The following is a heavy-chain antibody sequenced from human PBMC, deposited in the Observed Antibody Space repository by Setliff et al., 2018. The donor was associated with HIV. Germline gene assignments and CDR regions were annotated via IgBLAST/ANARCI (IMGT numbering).Heavy chain of an antibody. Sequence: GGSLRLSCVASGFTFSNFAMHWVRQAPGKGLEWLAVISRDGTHKSYADSTEGRFTISIDKSKNTLYLRMNRLRPEDTAVYYCAKVGGDGRFHYYHMDVWGKGTTVTVSS. CDR2: ISRDGTHK. J-gene: IGHJ6*03. CDR3: AKVGGDGRFHYYHMDV. D-gene: IGHD2-21*02. CDR1: GFTFSNFA. V-gene: IGHV3-30*01.